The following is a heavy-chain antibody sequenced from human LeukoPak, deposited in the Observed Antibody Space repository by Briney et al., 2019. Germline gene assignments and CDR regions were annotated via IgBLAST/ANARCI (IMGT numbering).Heavy chain of an antibody. J-gene: IGHJ5*02. Sequence: ASVKVSCKASGYTFTGYYMHWVRQAPGQGLEWMGWINPNSGGTNYAQKFQGGVTMTSDTSISTAYMELSRLRSDDTAVYYCASPSHYCSGGSCLSNWFDPWGQGTLVTVAS. D-gene: IGHD2-15*01. CDR2: INPNSGGT. V-gene: IGHV1-2*02. CDR1: GYTFTGYY. CDR3: ASPSHYCSGGSCLSNWFDP.